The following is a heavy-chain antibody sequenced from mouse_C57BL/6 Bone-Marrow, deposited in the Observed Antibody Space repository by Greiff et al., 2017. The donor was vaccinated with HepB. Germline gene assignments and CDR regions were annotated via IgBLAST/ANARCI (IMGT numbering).Heavy chain of an antibody. CDR2: IDPEIGGT. J-gene: IGHJ3*01. CDR3: TRSDDGYYRYWFAY. Sequence: QVQLQQSGAELVRPGASVTLSCKASGYTFTDYEMHWVKQTPVHGLEWIGAIDPEIGGTAYNQKFKGKAILTADKSSSTAYMELRSLTSEDSAVYYCTRSDDGYYRYWFAYWGQGTLVTVSA. V-gene: IGHV1-15*01. D-gene: IGHD2-3*01. CDR1: GYTFTDYE.